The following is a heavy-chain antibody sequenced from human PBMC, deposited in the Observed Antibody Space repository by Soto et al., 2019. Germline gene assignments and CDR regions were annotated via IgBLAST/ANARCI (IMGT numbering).Heavy chain of an antibody. CDR2: VKSRTDGGTT. Sequence: GGSLRLSCAASGFIFSNPWMNWVRQAPGKGLEWVGRVKSRTDGGTTDFAAPVKGRFNISRHDSENTLYLQMNSLKTEDTAIYYCTSRLGGGVDVWGQGTTVTVSS. D-gene: IGHD3-22*01. J-gene: IGHJ6*02. CDR3: TSRLGGGVDV. V-gene: IGHV3-15*07. CDR1: GFIFSNPW.